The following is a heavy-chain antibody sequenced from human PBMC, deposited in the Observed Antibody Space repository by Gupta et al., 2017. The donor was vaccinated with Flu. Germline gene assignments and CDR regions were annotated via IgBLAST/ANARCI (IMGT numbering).Heavy chain of an antibody. CDR2: ISDTGDKT. D-gene: IGHD6-6*01. J-gene: IGHJ4*02. CDR3: RDGRDDV. CDR1: GFPFGDYA. Sequence: EVQLVVSGGGLVHPGGSHSLSCVASGFPFGDYAMSWVRQAPGKGLEWVSTISDTGDKTYYADSVKGRFAIFRDNPKNTLYLQRTSLRAEDTAVYFCRDGRDDVWGQGTLVTVSS. V-gene: IGHV3-23*04.